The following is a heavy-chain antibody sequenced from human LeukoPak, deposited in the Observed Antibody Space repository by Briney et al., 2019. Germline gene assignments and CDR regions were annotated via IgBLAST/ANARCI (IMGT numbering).Heavy chain of an antibody. V-gene: IGHV3-9*01. J-gene: IGHJ4*02. CDR3: AKVAVAGTSNYFDY. CDR1: GFTFDDYA. CDR2: ISWNSGSI. Sequence: PGRSLRLSCAASGFTFDDYAMHWVRQAPGKGLEWVSGISWNSGSIGYADSVKGRFTISRDNAKNSLYLQMNSLRAEDTALYYCAKVAVAGTSNYFDYWGQGTLVTVSS. D-gene: IGHD6-19*01.